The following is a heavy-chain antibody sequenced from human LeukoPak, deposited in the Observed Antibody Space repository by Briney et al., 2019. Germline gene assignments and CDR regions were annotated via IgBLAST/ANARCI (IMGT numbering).Heavy chain of an antibody. V-gene: IGHV3-33*03. J-gene: IGHJ4*02. CDR2: IWYDGTNK. CDR1: GFTFSSNN. CDR3: AKDRHLFGTGSYYYFDL. D-gene: IGHD1-26*01. Sequence: GGSLRLSCASSGFTFSSNNMHWVRQAPGMGLEWVAAIWYDGTNKYYADSVKGRFTISRDNSKNTLFLQMNSLRAEDTAVYYCAKDRHLFGTGSYYYFDLWGQRTLVTVSS.